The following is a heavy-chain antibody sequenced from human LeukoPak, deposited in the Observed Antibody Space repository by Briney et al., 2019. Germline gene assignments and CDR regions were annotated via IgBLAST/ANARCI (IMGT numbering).Heavy chain of an antibody. V-gene: IGHV3-23*01. CDR3: AKTSSCDS. CDR2: VTAGSGST. CDR1: GFTCNTFA. Sequence: GGSRRLSCVAAGFTCNTFARSWFRQVPGKGLEWVSTVTAGSGSTFYAASVKGRFTISRDNSKNTLYLQMNSLRAEHTAVYYCAKTSSCDSWGQGTLVTVSS. J-gene: IGHJ4*02.